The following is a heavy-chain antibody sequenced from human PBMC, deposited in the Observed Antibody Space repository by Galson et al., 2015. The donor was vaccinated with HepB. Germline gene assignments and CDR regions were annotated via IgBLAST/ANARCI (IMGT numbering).Heavy chain of an antibody. D-gene: IGHD3-22*01. Sequence: SVKVSCKASGYTFTSYAMHWVRQAPGQRLEWMGWINAGNGNTKYSQKFQGRVTITRVTSASTAYMELSSLRSEDTAVYYCARDQGYYYDSSGYYDLRDYYYYGMDVWGQGTTVTVSS. CDR3: ARDQGYYYDSSGYYDLRDYYYYGMDV. CDR1: GYTFTSYA. V-gene: IGHV1-3*01. CDR2: INAGNGNT. J-gene: IGHJ6*02.